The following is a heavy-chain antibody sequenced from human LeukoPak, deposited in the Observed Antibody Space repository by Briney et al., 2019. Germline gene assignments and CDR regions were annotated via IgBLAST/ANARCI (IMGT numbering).Heavy chain of an antibody. V-gene: IGHV3-11*01. J-gene: IGHJ6*02. CDR1: GFTFSDYY. Sequence: GGSLRLSCAASGFTFSDYYMSWIRQAPGKGLEWVSYISSSGSTIYYADSVKGRFTISRDNAKNSLYLQMNSLRAEDTAVYYCARAYSGYDYYYYYGMDVWGQGTTVTVSS. CDR3: ARAYSGYDYYYYYGMDV. D-gene: IGHD5-12*01. CDR2: ISSSGSTI.